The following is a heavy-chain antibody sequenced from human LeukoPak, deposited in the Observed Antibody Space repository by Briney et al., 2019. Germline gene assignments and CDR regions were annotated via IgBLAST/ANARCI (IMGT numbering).Heavy chain of an antibody. J-gene: IGHJ4*02. Sequence: GGSLRLSCAASGFTFSSYWMSWVRQAPGKGLVWVSRINTDGSSTSYADSVKGRFTISRDNAKNTLYLQMNSLRAEDTAVYYCARDGGSSDFDYWGQGTLVTVSS. CDR2: INTDGSST. V-gene: IGHV3-74*01. CDR1: GFTFSSYW. CDR3: ARDGGSSDFDY. D-gene: IGHD6-13*01.